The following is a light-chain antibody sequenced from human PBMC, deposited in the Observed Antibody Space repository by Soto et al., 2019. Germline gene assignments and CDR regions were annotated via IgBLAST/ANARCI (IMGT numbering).Light chain of an antibody. CDR2: EVS. J-gene: IGLJ1*01. CDR1: SSDVGGYNY. CDR3: SSYTAYSSVV. Sequence: QSVLTQPASVSGSPGQSITISCTGTSSDVGGYNYVSWYQQHPGKAPKLMIYEVSNRPSGVSNRFSGSKSGNSASLTISGLQAEDEADYYCSSYTAYSSVVFGTGTKVNVL. V-gene: IGLV2-14*01.